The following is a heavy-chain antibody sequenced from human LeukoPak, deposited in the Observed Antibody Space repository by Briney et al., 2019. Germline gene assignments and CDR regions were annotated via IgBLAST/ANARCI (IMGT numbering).Heavy chain of an antibody. CDR2: ISSSSSYI. D-gene: IGHD3-22*01. CDR3: AREGYYYDSSGYPGASFDI. CDR1: GFTFSSYS. V-gene: IGHV3-21*01. J-gene: IGHJ3*02. Sequence: PGGSLRLSCAASGFTFSSYSMNWVRQAPGKGLEWVPSISSSSSYIYYADSVKGRFTISRDNAKNSLYLQMNSLRAEDTAVYYCAREGYYYDSSGYPGASFDIWGQGTMVTVSS.